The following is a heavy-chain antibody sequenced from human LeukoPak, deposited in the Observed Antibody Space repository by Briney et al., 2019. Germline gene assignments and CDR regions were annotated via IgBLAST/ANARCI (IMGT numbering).Heavy chain of an antibody. CDR1: GFTFSSYS. J-gene: IGHJ3*02. V-gene: IGHV3-21*01. CDR3: ARDYGGNSGGEAFDI. Sequence: GGSLRLSCAASGFTFSSYSMNWVRQAPGKGLEWVSSISSSSSYIYYADSVKGRFTISRDNAKNSLYLQMNSLRAEDTAVYYCARDYGGNSGGEAFDIWGQGTMVTVSS. CDR2: ISSSSSYI. D-gene: IGHD4-23*01.